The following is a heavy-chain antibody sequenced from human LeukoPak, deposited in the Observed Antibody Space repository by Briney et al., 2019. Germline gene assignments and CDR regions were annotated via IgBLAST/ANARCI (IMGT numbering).Heavy chain of an antibody. CDR3: ARTRSSGYLTSDY. CDR1: GFTFDDYA. CDR2: ISWNSGSI. D-gene: IGHD3-22*01. V-gene: IGHV3-9*01. Sequence: GGSLRLSCAASGFTFDDYAIHWVRQAPGKGLEWVSGISWNSGSIGYADSVKGRFTISRDNTKNSLYLQMNGLRAEDTAVYYWARTRSSGYLTSDYWGQGILVTVSS. J-gene: IGHJ4*02.